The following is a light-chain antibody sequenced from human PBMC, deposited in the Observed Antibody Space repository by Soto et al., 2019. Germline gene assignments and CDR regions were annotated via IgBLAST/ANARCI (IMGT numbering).Light chain of an antibody. CDR2: DAS. Sequence: DIQMAQSPSSLSASVGDRVTITCRASQTISTYLNWYQQKPGKAPKLLIYDASSLESGVPSRFSGSGSGTDFTLTISGLLPEDFATYHCQQLNTLPFTFGQGTRLEIK. CDR1: QTISTY. J-gene: IGKJ5*01. V-gene: IGKV1-39*01. CDR3: QQLNTLPFT.